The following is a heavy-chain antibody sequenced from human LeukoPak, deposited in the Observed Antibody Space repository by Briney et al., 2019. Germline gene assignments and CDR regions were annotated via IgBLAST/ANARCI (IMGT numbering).Heavy chain of an antibody. CDR2: ISSSSSTI. V-gene: IGHV3-48*04. J-gene: IGHJ6*03. CDR1: GFTFSSYS. D-gene: IGHD3-10*01. Sequence: GGSLRLSCAASGFTFSSYSMNWVRQAPGKGLEWVSYISSSSSTIYYADSVKGRFTISRDNAKNSLYLQMNSLRAEDTAVYYCARDPFTDYGSGIGYYMDVWGKGTTVTVSS. CDR3: ARDPFTDYGSGIGYYMDV.